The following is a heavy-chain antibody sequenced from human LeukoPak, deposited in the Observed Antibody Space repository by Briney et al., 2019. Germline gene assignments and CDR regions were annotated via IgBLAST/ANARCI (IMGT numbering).Heavy chain of an antibody. CDR1: GYTFTSYG. CDR3: ARLKIKRYGSGSSKGLRFDY. D-gene: IGHD3-10*01. V-gene: IGHV1-18*01. Sequence: ASVKVSCKASGYTFTSYGISWVRQAPGQGLEWMGWISAYNGNTNYAQKLQGRVTMTTDTSTSTAYMELRSLRSDDTAVYYCARLKIKRYGSGSSKGLRFDYWGQGTLVTVSS. J-gene: IGHJ4*02. CDR2: ISAYNGNT.